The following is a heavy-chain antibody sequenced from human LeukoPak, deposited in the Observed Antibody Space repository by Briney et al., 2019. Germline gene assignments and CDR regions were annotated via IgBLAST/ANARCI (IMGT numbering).Heavy chain of an antibody. CDR3: ARDRDSSSWTDYYYGTDV. CDR2: ITSSSSTI. J-gene: IGHJ6*02. Sequence: GGSLRLSCAASGFMFSSYSMNWVRQAPGKGLEWVSYITSSSSTIYYADSVKGRFTISRDNAKNSLYLQMNSLRAEDTAVYYCARDRDSSSWTDYYYGTDVWGQGTTVTVSS. CDR1: GFMFSSYS. D-gene: IGHD6-13*01. V-gene: IGHV3-48*01.